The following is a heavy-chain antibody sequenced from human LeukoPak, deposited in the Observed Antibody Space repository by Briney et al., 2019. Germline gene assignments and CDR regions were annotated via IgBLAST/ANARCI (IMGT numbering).Heavy chain of an antibody. CDR3: ARDRPNIVATIIIDY. J-gene: IGHJ4*02. Sequence: ASVKVSCKASGYTFTNYGVSWVRQAPGQGLEWMGWISAYNGNTNYAQKLQGRVTMTTDTSTSTAYMELRSLRSDDTAVYYCARDRPNIVATIIIDYWGQGTLVTVSS. V-gene: IGHV1-18*01. D-gene: IGHD5-12*01. CDR2: ISAYNGNT. CDR1: GYTFTNYG.